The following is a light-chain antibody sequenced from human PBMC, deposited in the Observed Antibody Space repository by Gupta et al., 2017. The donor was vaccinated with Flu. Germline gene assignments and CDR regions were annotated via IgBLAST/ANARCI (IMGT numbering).Light chain of an antibody. CDR3: QSFDSSNQV. CDR2: ANK. Sequence: NFLLTQPHSVSESPGNTVTISRTRSSGSIAGTHVQWYQQRGGSSPTTVIYANKERPSGVPDRFSGSIDSSSNSASLTISGLKTEDEADYYCQSFDSSNQVFGTGTKVTV. J-gene: IGLJ1*01. V-gene: IGLV6-57*01. CDR1: SGSIAGTH.